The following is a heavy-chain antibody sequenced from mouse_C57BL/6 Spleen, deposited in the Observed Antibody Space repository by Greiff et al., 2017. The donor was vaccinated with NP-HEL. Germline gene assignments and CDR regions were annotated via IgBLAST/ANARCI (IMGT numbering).Heavy chain of an antibody. Sequence: QVQLQQSGPELVKPGASVKLSCKASGYTFTSYDINWVKQRPGQGLEWIGWIYPRDGSTKYNEKFKGKATLTVDTSSSTAYMELHSLTSEDSAVYVCAREKVLTTVVAPFAYWGQGTLVTVSA. V-gene: IGHV1-85*01. CDR3: AREKVLTTVVAPFAY. J-gene: IGHJ3*01. D-gene: IGHD1-1*01. CDR1: GYTFTSYD. CDR2: IYPRDGST.